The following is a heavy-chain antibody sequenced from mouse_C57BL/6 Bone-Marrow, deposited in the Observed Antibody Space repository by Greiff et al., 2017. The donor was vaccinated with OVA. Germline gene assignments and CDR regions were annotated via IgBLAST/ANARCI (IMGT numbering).Heavy chain of an antibody. D-gene: IGHD1-1*01. CDR1: GFNIKDDY. CDR2: IDPENGDT. CDR3: TTDYGSSYCWYFDV. J-gene: IGHJ1*03. V-gene: IGHV14-4*01. Sequence: VQLQQSGAELVRPGASVKLSCTASGFNIKDDYMHWVKQRPEQGLAWIGRIDPENGDTEYASKFQGKATITADTSANTAYLQLSSLTDEDTAVYYCTTDYGSSYCWYFDVWGTGTTVTVSS.